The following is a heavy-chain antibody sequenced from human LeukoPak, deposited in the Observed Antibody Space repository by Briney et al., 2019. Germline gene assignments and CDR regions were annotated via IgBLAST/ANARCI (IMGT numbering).Heavy chain of an antibody. J-gene: IGHJ4*02. D-gene: IGHD5-24*01. Sequence: SETLSLTCTVSGGSISSYYWSWIRQPPGKGLEWIGYIYYSGSTNYNPSLKSRVTISVDTSKNQFSLKLSSVTAADTAVYYCARASAPTDGYNYEYYFDYWGQGTLVTVSS. CDR3: ARASAPTDGYNYEYYFDY. V-gene: IGHV4-59*01. CDR2: IYYSGST. CDR1: GGSISSYY.